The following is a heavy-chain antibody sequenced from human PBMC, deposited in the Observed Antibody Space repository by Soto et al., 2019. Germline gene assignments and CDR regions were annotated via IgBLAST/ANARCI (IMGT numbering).Heavy chain of an antibody. CDR3: ARDSSVATPDLDY. CDR2: ISSTGSYA. Sequence: GVSLRLSCVASEFSFSNYNINWVREAPGKGLEWVSYISSTGSYAKYADSVKGRFTISRDNAKNSLYLQMNSLRAEDTAVYYCARDSSVATPDLDYWCQGTPLTVSS. V-gene: IGHV3-21*05. J-gene: IGHJ4*02. D-gene: IGHD6-6*01. CDR1: EFSFSNYN.